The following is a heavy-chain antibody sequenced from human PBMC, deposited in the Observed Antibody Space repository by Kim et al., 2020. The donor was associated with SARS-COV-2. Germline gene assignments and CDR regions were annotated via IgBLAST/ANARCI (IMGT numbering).Heavy chain of an antibody. D-gene: IGHD6-13*01. CDR3: AIKSGIAAAGREHDAFDI. CDR1: GFTISSYS. CDR2: ISSSSSYI. V-gene: IGHV3-21*01. J-gene: IGHJ3*02. Sequence: GGSLRLSCAASGFTISSYSMNWVRQAPGKGLEWVSSISSSSSYIYYADSVKGRFTISRDNAKNSLYLQMNSLRAEDTAVYYCAIKSGIAAAGREHDAFDIWGQGTMVTVSS.